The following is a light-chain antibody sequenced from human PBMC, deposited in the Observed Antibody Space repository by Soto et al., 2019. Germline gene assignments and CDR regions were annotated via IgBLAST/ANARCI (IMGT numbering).Light chain of an antibody. CDR2: DVS. J-gene: IGLJ2*01. V-gene: IGLV2-14*01. Sequence: QSVLTQPASVSGSPRQSITISCTGTSSDVGGYNYVSWYQQHPGKAPKLMIYDVSNRPSGVSNRFSGSKSGNTASLTISGLQAEDEADYYCSSYTSSSTLVVFGRGTKLTVL. CDR3: SSYTSSSTLVV. CDR1: SSDVGGYNY.